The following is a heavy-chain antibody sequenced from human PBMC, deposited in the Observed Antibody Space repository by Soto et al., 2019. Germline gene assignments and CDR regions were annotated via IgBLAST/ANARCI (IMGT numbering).Heavy chain of an antibody. D-gene: IGHD1-26*01. CDR3: AKKCSTSGDHKNWYFDV. V-gene: IGHV3-23*01. CDR2: LSGAGGGT. J-gene: IGHJ2*01. CDR1: GFTFSSYS. Sequence: EVQLLESGGGLGQPGGSLRLSCAASGFTFSSYSMSWVRQAPGKGLEWVSALSGAGGGTYYADSVKGRFTISRDNSKNMLYLQMSGMGDDDTAVYFCAKKCSTSGDHKNWYFDVWGRGALVTVSS.